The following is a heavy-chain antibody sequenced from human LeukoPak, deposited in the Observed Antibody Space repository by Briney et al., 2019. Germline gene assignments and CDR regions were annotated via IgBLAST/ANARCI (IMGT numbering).Heavy chain of an antibody. D-gene: IGHD3-3*01. CDR2: ISSSSSYI. V-gene: IGHV3-21*01. Sequence: GGSLRLSCEASGFTFSGYSMSWVRQAPGKGLEWVSSISSSSSYIYYADSVKGRFTISRDNAKNSLYLQMNSLRAEDTAVYYCERSGLEWLLSYYYYYMDVWGKGTSVTVSS. CDR3: ERSGLEWLLSYYYYYMDV. J-gene: IGHJ6*03. CDR1: GFTFSGYS.